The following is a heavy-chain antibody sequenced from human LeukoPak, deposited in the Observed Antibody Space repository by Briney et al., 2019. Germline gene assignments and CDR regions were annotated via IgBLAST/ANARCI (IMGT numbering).Heavy chain of an antibody. J-gene: IGHJ4*02. Sequence: GGSLRLSCAASGFTFSSYSMNWVRQAPGKGLEWVSYISSSSSTIYYADSVKGRFTISRDNAKNSLYLQMNSLRAEDTAVYYCAKDQGVVVPAAILDYWGQGTLVTVSS. CDR1: GFTFSSYS. CDR2: ISSSSSTI. D-gene: IGHD2-2*01. V-gene: IGHV3-48*01. CDR3: AKDQGVVVPAAILDY.